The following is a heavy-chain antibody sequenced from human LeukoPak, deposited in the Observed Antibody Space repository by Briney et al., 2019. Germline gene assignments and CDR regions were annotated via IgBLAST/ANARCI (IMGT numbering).Heavy chain of an antibody. CDR2: IYASGST. CDR1: GGSINSGNYY. Sequence: PSQTLSLTCTVSGGSINSGNYYWGWIRQPAGKGLEWIGRIYASGSTNYNPSLKSRVTISVDTSKNQFSLKLSSVTAADTAVYYCARLLFPAVRGAFDIWGQGTMVTVSS. J-gene: IGHJ3*02. V-gene: IGHV4-61*02. CDR3: ARLLFPAVRGAFDI. D-gene: IGHD2-2*01.